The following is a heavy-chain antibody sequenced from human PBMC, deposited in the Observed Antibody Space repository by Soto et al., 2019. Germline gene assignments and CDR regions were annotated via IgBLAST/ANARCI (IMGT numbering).Heavy chain of an antibody. Sequence: ASVKVSCKASGYTFTSYYMHWVRQAPGQGLEWMGIINPSGGSTSYAQKFQGRVTMTRDTSTSTVYMELSSLRSEDTAVYYCARDAVTRDGYNANFDYRGQGTLVPVYS. D-gene: IGHD5-12*01. CDR3: ARDAVTRDGYNANFDY. V-gene: IGHV1-46*01. CDR2: INPSGGST. J-gene: IGHJ4*02. CDR1: GYTFTSYY.